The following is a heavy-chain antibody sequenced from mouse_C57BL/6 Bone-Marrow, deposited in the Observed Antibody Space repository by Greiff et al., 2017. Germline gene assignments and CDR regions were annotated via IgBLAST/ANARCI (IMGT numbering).Heavy chain of an antibody. J-gene: IGHJ2*01. Sequence: EVQLVESGGDLVKPGVSLKLSCAASGFTFSSYGMSWVRQTPDKRLEWVATTSSGGSYTFSPDSVRGRFTISRDNAKNTLYLQMSRLKSEDTAMYYCARHYYGSRYYFDYWGQGTTLTGAS. D-gene: IGHD1-1*01. CDR2: TSSGGSYT. V-gene: IGHV5-6*01. CDR3: ARHYYGSRYYFDY. CDR1: GFTFSSYG.